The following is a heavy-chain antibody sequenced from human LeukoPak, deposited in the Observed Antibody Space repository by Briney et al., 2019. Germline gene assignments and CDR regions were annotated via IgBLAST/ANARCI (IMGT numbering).Heavy chain of an antibody. CDR2: ISHSGDT. J-gene: IGHJ4*02. V-gene: IGHV4-39*07. CDR1: GGSVNSVSYY. CDR3: ARGFSH. Sequence: SETLSLTCTVSGGSVNSVSYYWSWLRRPPGKGLEWIGEISHSGDTNYNPSLKSRVTMSLDTSKNQFFLKLNSVTAADTAVYYCARGFSHWGQGTLVTVSS.